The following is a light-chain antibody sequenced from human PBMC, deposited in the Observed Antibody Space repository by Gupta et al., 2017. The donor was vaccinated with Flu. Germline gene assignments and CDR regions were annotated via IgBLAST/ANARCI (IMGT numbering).Light chain of an antibody. CDR1: QGVRDD. Sequence: DIQMTQSPSSLSASVGDRVTITCRASQGVRDDLNWFRQKPGTAPKLLIYAASSLERGILSRFRGKGDGTVFTRTLSSLQPEDFATYYCLKHNSGPYTFGQGTKLEIK. V-gene: IGKV1-17*01. CDR2: AAS. J-gene: IGKJ2*01. CDR3: LKHNSGPYT.